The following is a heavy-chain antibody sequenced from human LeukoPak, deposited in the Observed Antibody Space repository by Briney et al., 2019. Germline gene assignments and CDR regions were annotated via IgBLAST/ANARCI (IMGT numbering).Heavy chain of an antibody. V-gene: IGHV3-74*01. CDR1: GFTFSSYW. CDR2: INTDGSST. CDR3: ARVSPRGGWNHAAFDY. D-gene: IGHD1-14*01. Sequence: GGSLRLSCAASGFTFSSYWMHWVRQAPGKGLVWVSRINTDGSSTTYADSVKGRFTISRDNAKNTLYLQMNSLRAEDTAVYYCARVSPRGGWNHAAFDYWGQGTLVTVSS. J-gene: IGHJ4*02.